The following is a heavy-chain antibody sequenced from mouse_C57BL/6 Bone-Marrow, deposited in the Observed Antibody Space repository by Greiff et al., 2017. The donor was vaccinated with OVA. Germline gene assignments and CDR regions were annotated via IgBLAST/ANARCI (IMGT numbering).Heavy chain of an antibody. V-gene: IGHV14-2*01. J-gene: IGHJ1*03. CDR1: GFNIKDYY. D-gene: IGHD1-1*01. Sequence: EVQLQQSGAELVKPGASVKLSCTASGFNIKDYYMHWVKQRTEQGLEWIGRIDPEDGETKDAPKFQGKATITADTSSNTAYLQLSSLTSDDTAVYYCAGLYDYGRSYLYFDVWGTGTTVTVSS. CDR2: IDPEDGET. CDR3: AGLYDYGRSYLYFDV.